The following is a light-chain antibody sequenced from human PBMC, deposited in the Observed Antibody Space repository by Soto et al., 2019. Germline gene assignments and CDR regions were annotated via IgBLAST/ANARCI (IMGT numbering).Light chain of an antibody. V-gene: IGKV1-39*01. Sequence: DIQMTQSPSSLSASIGDRVTITCRASQSISSYLNWYQQKPGKAPKLLIYAASTLQSGVPSRFSGSTSGTHFTLTISSLQPEDFATYYCQQSYSQPLTFGGGTKVDIK. J-gene: IGKJ4*01. CDR3: QQSYSQPLT. CDR2: AAS. CDR1: QSISSY.